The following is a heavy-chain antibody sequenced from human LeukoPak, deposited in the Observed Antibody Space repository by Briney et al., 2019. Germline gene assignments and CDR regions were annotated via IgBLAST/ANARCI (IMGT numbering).Heavy chain of an antibody. V-gene: IGHV4-59*01. CDR2: IYYSGST. Sequence: PSETLSLTCTVSGGSLNSYYWNWIRQPPGKGLEWIGYIYYSGSTNYNPSLKSRVTISVDTSKNQFSLKLSSVTAADTAVYYCARGADSSGYYSIFYFDYWGQGTLVTVSS. J-gene: IGHJ4*02. CDR1: GGSLNSYY. D-gene: IGHD3-22*01. CDR3: ARGADSSGYYSIFYFDY.